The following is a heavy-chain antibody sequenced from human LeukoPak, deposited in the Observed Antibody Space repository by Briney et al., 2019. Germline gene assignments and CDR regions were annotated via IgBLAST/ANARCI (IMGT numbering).Heavy chain of an antibody. D-gene: IGHD5-12*01. CDR3: ARNSGYELPVEMGLGAYCYYGMDV. V-gene: IGHV4-59*01. CDR2: IYYSGST. Sequence: PSETLSLTCTVSGGSISSYYWSWIRQPPGKGLEWIGYIYYSGSTNYNPSLKSRVTISVDTSKNQFSLKLSSVTAADTAVYYCARNSGYELPVEMGLGAYCYYGMDVWGQGTTVTVSS. CDR1: GGSISSYY. J-gene: IGHJ6*02.